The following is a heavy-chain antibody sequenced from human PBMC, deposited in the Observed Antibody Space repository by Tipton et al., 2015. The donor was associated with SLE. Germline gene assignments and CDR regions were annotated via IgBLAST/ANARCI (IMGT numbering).Heavy chain of an antibody. Sequence: LSLTCTVSGDSISNYYWSWVQQPAGMGLEWMGRIYSSGTTNYNPSLKGRVTMSVDTSKNQFSLKLTSVTAADTAVYYCARDDFWGGYYYFDYWGLGTQVTVSS. V-gene: IGHV4-4*07. CDR1: GDSISNYY. CDR2: IYSSGTT. CDR3: ARDDFWGGYYYFDY. J-gene: IGHJ4*02. D-gene: IGHD3-3*01.